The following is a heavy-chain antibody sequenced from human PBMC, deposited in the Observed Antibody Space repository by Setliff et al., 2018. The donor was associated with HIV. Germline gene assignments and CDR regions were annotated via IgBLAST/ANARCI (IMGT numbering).Heavy chain of an antibody. CDR3: ARVPTSSWYVTTQRTKEYFHH. CDR1: GGSIKSSSYY. D-gene: IGHD6-13*01. Sequence: PSETLSLTCTVSGGSIKSSSYYWGWIRQPPGKGLEWIGSIYYSGNTYYNPSLKSRVTILEDTSRNQFSLRLSSVTAADTAIYYCARVPTSSWYVTTQRTKEYFHHWGHGTLVTVSS. CDR2: IYYSGNT. V-gene: IGHV4-39*07. J-gene: IGHJ1*01.